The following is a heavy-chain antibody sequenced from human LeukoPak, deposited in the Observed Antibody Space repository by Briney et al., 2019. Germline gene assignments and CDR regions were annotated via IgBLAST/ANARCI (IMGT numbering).Heavy chain of an antibody. V-gene: IGHV3-53*01. Sequence: GGSLRLSCAASGFDISYNYVGWVRLAPGKGLEWVSVIHTGGTTHYADSVKGRFTISKDNSNNTVYLQMNSVGVEDTAVYYCARVWFGYFFQWGQGALVTVSS. CDR1: GFDISYNY. CDR3: ARVWFGYFFQ. CDR2: IHTGGTT. J-gene: IGHJ4*02. D-gene: IGHD3-10*01.